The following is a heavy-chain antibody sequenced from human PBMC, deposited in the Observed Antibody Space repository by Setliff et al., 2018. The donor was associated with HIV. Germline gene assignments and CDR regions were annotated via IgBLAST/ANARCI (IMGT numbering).Heavy chain of an antibody. J-gene: IGHJ5*02. CDR1: GGSISSGSYF. D-gene: IGHD2-21*02. Sequence: PSETLSLTCTVSGGSISSGSYFWNWIRQPAGKGLEWIGRIYTNGSTNYNPSLKSRATIAVDTSKNQFSLKLSSVTAADTAVYYCARSVVVVTVEWFDPWGQGTLVTVSS. CDR2: IYTNGST. V-gene: IGHV4-61*02. CDR3: ARSVVVVTVEWFDP.